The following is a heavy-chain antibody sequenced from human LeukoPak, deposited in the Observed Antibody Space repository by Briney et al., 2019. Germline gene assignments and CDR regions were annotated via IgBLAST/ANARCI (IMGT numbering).Heavy chain of an antibody. CDR3: ARGAPDWSGGSCYRRDYYYYMDV. V-gene: IGHV1-69*05. Sequence: SVKVSCKPSGGTFSSYAISWVRQAPGQGLEWMGGIIPIFGTANYAQKFQGRVTITTDESTSTAYMELSSLRSEDTDVYYCARGAPDWSGGSCYRRDYYYYMDVWGKGTTVTVSS. CDR2: IIPIFGTA. CDR1: GGTFSSYA. J-gene: IGHJ6*03. D-gene: IGHD2-15*01.